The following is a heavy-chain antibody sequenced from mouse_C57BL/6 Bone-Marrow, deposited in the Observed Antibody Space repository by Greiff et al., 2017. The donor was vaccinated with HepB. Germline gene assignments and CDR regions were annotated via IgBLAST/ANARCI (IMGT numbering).Heavy chain of an antibody. CDR3: TLRDWYFDV. Sequence: DVKLVESGAELVRPGASVKLSCTASGFNIKDYYMHWVKQRPEQGLEWIGRIDPEDGDTDYAPKFQGKATMTADTSSTTAYLQLSSLTSEDTAVYYCTLRDWYFDVWGTGTTVTVSS. V-gene: IGHV14-1*01. D-gene: IGHD3-2*02. J-gene: IGHJ1*03. CDR2: IDPEDGDT. CDR1: GFNIKDYY.